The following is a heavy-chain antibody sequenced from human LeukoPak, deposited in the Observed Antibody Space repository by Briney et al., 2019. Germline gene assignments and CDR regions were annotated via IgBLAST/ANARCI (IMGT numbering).Heavy chain of an antibody. D-gene: IGHD3-3*01. V-gene: IGHV3-23*01. CDR3: AKGRAIFGVADYDYMDV. CDR2: ISGSGGST. Sequence: PGGSLRLSCAASGFSVSSNYMNWVRQAPGKGLEWVSAISGSGGSTYYADSVKSRFTISRDNSKNTLYLQMNSLRAEDTAVYYCAKGRAIFGVADYDYMDVWGKGTTVTVSS. CDR1: GFSVSSNY. J-gene: IGHJ6*03.